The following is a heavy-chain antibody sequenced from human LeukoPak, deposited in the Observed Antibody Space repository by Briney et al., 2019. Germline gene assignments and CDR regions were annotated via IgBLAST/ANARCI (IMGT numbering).Heavy chain of an antibody. D-gene: IGHD3-3*01. Sequence: GRSLRLSCAASGFTFDDYAMHWVRQAPGKGLEWVSGISWNSGSIGYADSVKGRFTISRDNAKNSLYLQMNSLRAEDTALYYCAKDIAGVYDFWSGYYNTFDYWGQGTLVTDSS. CDR2: ISWNSGSI. V-gene: IGHV3-9*01. J-gene: IGHJ4*02. CDR3: AKDIAGVYDFWSGYYNTFDY. CDR1: GFTFDDYA.